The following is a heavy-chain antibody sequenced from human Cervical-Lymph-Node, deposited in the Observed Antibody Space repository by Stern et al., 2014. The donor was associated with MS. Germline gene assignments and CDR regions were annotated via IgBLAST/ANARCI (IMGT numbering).Heavy chain of an antibody. CDR2: IIPIFGTA. D-gene: IGHD6-19*01. V-gene: IGHV1-69*01. J-gene: IGHJ5*02. Sequence: QMQLVQSGAEVKKPGSSVKVSCKASGGTFSSYAISWVRQAPGQGLEWMGGIIPIFGTANYAQKVQGRVTITADESTSTAYMELSSLRSEDTAVYYCARAPNRAVAGAVGAFDPWGQGTLVTVSS. CDR1: GGTFSSYA. CDR3: ARAPNRAVAGAVGAFDP.